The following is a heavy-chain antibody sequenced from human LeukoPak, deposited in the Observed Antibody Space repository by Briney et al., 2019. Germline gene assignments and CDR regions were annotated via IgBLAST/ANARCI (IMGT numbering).Heavy chain of an antibody. CDR2: ISYDGSNK. D-gene: IGHD3-10*01. CDR1: GFTFSSYG. CDR3: AKGPLKRVRGVNSAPSIDY. J-gene: IGHJ4*02. V-gene: IGHV3-30*18. Sequence: GGSLRLSCAASGFTFSSYGMHWVRQAPGKGLEWVAVISYDGSNKYYADSVKGRFTISRDNSKNTLYLQMNSLRAEDTAVYYCAKGPLKRVRGVNSAPSIDYWGQGTLVTVSS.